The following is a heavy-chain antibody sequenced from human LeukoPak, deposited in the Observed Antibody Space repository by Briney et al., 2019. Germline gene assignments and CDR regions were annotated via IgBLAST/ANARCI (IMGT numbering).Heavy chain of an antibody. J-gene: IGHJ6*02. CDR1: GYTFTDHY. Sequence: ASVKVSCKALGYTFTDHYFHWLRQAPGQGLEWMGWISAYNGNTDYAQKFQGRVTMTTDTPTSTAYMELRSLRSDDTAVYYCARDGLEPFSYYYYYGMDVWGQGTTVTVSS. CDR2: ISAYNGNT. CDR3: ARDGLEPFSYYYYYGMDV. V-gene: IGHV1-18*04. D-gene: IGHD1-14*01.